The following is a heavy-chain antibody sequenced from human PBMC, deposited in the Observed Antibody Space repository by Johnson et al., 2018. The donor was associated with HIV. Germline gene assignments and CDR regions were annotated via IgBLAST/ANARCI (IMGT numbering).Heavy chain of an antibody. CDR2: IRSKANSYAT. D-gene: IGHD6-19*01. Sequence: VQLVESGGGLVQPGGSLKLSCAASGFTFSGSAMHWVRQASGKGLEWVGRIRSKANSYATAYAAPVKGRFTISRDDSKNTAYLQMNSLKTEDTAVYYCTSGKSWLAVDAFDIWGQGTMVTVSS. CDR1: GFTFSGSA. CDR3: TSGKSWLAVDAFDI. J-gene: IGHJ3*02. V-gene: IGHV3-73*01.